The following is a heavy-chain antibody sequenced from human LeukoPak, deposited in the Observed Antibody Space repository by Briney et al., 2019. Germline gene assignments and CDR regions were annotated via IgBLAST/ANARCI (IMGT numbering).Heavy chain of an antibody. CDR1: GFTFSSYG. CDR3: ANLLRYFDWLQDAFDI. J-gene: IGHJ3*02. D-gene: IGHD3-9*01. Sequence: GGSLRLSCAASGFTFSSYGMSWVRQAPGKGLDCVSGISGSGARKDYADSVKGRFTISRDHAKNTLYLQMSSLRAEDTAVYYCANLLRYFDWLQDAFDIWGQGTMVSVSS. V-gene: IGHV3-23*01. CDR2: ISGSGARK.